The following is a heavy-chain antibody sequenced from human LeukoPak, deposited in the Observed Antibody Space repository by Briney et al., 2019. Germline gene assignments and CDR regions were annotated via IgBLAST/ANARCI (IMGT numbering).Heavy chain of an antibody. CDR1: GGSISTYY. CDR3: ARIPDSGGYFFNFDY. D-gene: IGHD3-22*01. J-gene: IGHJ4*02. CDR2: ISYSGGT. Sequence: SETLSLTCSVSGGSISTYYWSWIRQPAGKGLEWIGYISYSGGTNYNPSLKSRVTISLDRSKNQFSLRLNSVTAADTAVYYCARIPDSGGYFFNFDYWGQGTLVTVSS. V-gene: IGHV4-59*08.